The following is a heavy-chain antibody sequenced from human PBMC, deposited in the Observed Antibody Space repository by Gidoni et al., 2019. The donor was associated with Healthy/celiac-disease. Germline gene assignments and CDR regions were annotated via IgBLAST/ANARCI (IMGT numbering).Heavy chain of an antibody. D-gene: IGHD5-18*01. CDR3: AKGGYSYGLGMDV. J-gene: IGHJ6*02. Sequence: QFQLVQSGAEAEKPGHSVKVPCKASGGTFSRYTISWVRQAPGQGLEWMGRIIPILGIANYAQKLQGRVTITADKSTSTAYMELSSLRSEDTAVYYCAKGGYSYGLGMDVWGQGTTVTVSS. CDR2: IIPILGIA. V-gene: IGHV1-69*02. CDR1: GGTFSRYT.